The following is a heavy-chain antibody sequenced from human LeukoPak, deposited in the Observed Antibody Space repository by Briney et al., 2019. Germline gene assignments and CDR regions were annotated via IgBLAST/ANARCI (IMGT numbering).Heavy chain of an antibody. V-gene: IGHV3-74*01. CDR1: GFTFSSYW. CDR3: AKLVGPTTFDDY. Sequence: GGSLRLSCAASGFTFSSYWMHWVRHAPGKGLVWVSRINSDGSSTSYADSVKGRFTISRDNSKNTLFLQMNSLRAEDTAVYYCAKLVGPTTFDDYWGQGTLVTVSS. CDR2: INSDGSST. D-gene: IGHD1-26*01. J-gene: IGHJ4*02.